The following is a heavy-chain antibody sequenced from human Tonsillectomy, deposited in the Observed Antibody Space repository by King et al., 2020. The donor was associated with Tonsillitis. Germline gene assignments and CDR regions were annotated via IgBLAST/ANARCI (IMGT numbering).Heavy chain of an antibody. J-gene: IGHJ4*02. Sequence: VQLVESGGGLVKPGGSLRLSCAASGFTFSTYAMSWVRQAPGKGLEWLSSISSANSYIYYADSVKGPFTIPRDNAKNSLYLQMNSLRTEDTAVYYCARGPDYFDSSGYYPYYFDYWGQGTLVTVSS. CDR2: ISSANSYI. CDR3: ARGPDYFDSSGYYPYYFDY. CDR1: GFTFSTYA. V-gene: IGHV3-21*06. D-gene: IGHD3-22*01.